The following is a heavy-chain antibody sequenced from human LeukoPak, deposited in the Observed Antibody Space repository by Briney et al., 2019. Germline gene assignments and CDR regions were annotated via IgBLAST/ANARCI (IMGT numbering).Heavy chain of an antibody. D-gene: IGHD1-26*01. Sequence: GGSLRLSRAASGFTFSSYGMHWVRQAPGKGLEWVAFIRYDGSNKYYADSVKGRFTISRDNSKNTLYLQMNSLRAEDTAVYYCARDPQGGWEPLSWGQGTMVTVSS. V-gene: IGHV3-30*02. CDR3: ARDPQGGWEPLS. CDR2: IRYDGSNK. CDR1: GFTFSSYG. J-gene: IGHJ3*01.